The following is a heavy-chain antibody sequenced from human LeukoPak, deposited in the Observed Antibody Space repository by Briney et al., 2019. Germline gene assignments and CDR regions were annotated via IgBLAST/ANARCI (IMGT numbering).Heavy chain of an antibody. CDR2: INHRGST. Sequence: PSETLSLTCAVHGGSFSGYYWSWIRQPPGKGLEWIGEINHRGSTNYNPSLQSRVTITVDTSKNQFSLWLSSVTAADTAVYYCASAGDRSGYGDYWGQGTLVTVSS. CDR1: GGSFSGYY. D-gene: IGHD3-22*01. J-gene: IGHJ4*02. CDR3: ASAGDRSGYGDY. V-gene: IGHV4-34*01.